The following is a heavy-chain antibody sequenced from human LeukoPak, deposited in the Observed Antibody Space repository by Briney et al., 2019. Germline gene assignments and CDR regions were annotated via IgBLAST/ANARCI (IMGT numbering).Heavy chain of an antibody. CDR1: GFTFRNYG. V-gene: IGHV3-30*18. Sequence: PGGSLRLSCTASGFTFRNYGTHWVRQAPGKGLEWVAVVSYDGSDKYYADSVKGRLTISRDNSKNTVHLQMNSLRIEDTAVYYCAKEGGYCSSGSCYSSYYGMDVWGQGTTVTVS. CDR2: VSYDGSDK. CDR3: AKEGGYCSSGSCYSSYYGMDV. D-gene: IGHD2-15*01. J-gene: IGHJ6*02.